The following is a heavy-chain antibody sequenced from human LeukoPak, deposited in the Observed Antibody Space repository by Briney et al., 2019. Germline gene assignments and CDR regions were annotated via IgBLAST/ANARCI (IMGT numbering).Heavy chain of an antibody. CDR1: GFTFSSYA. D-gene: IGHD4-17*01. J-gene: IGHJ5*02. CDR2: ISGSGGST. Sequence: GGSLRLSCAAAGFTFSSYAMSWVRQAPGKGLEWVSSISGSGGSTYYADSVKGRFAISRDNSKNTLYVQMNSLRAEDTAVYYCAKYRWAWEMTTVTTHWFDPWGQGTLVIVSS. CDR3: AKYRWAWEMTTVTTHWFDP. V-gene: IGHV3-23*01.